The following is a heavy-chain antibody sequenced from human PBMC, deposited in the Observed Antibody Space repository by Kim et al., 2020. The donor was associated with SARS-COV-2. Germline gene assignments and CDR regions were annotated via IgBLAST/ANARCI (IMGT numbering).Heavy chain of an antibody. CDR2: INHSGST. CDR1: GGSFSGYY. D-gene: IGHD3-3*01. CDR3: ARVLRFLEWLSPPENYYF. Sequence: SETLSLTCAVYGGSFSGYYWSWIRQPPGKGLEWIGEINHSGSTNYNPSLKSRVTISVDTSKNQFSLKLSSVTAADTAVYYCARVLRFLEWLSPPENYYF. J-gene: IGHJ4*01. V-gene: IGHV4-34*01.